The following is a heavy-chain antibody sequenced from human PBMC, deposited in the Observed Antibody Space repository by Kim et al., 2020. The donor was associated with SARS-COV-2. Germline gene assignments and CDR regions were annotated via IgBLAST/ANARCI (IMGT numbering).Heavy chain of an antibody. CDR1: GYSFTSYW. J-gene: IGHJ6*02. D-gene: IGHD3-10*01. CDR3: ARFYGSGSFDDPYYYGMDV. V-gene: IGHV5-10-1*01. CDR2: IHPSDSYI. Sequence: GESLKISCKGSGYSFTSYWISWVRQMPGKGLEWMGKIHPSDSYINYSPSYQGHVTISGDKSISTAYLQWSSLKASDTATYYCARFYGSGSFDDPYYYGMDVWSQGTTVTVSS.